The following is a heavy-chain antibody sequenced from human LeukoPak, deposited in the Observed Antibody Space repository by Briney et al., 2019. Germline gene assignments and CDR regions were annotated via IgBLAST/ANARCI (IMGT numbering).Heavy chain of an antibody. J-gene: IGHJ3*02. D-gene: IGHD3-3*01. Sequence: PGESLKISCKASGYSFTSYWIGWVRQMPGKGLEWMGIIYPGDSDTRYSPSFQGQVTISADKSISTAYLQWSSLKASDTAMYYCARPGLYYDFWSGPQGAFDIWGQGTMVTVSS. V-gene: IGHV5-51*01. CDR1: GYSFTSYW. CDR2: IYPGDSDT. CDR3: ARPGLYYDFWSGPQGAFDI.